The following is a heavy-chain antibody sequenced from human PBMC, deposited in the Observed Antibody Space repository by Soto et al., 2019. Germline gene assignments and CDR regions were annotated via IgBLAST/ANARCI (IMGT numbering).Heavy chain of an antibody. CDR3: VRGRNSFDI. CDR1: GFTFSDYY. Sequence: EVQLVESGGGLVQPGGSLRLSCAASGFTFSDYYMDWVRQAPGEGLEWVGRIRNRANGYNTEYAASVRGRFTVSRDGSKDSLYLQMNSLTAEDTALYDCVRGRNSFDIWGQGTMVTVSS. CDR2: IRNRANGYNT. V-gene: IGHV3-72*01. J-gene: IGHJ3*02.